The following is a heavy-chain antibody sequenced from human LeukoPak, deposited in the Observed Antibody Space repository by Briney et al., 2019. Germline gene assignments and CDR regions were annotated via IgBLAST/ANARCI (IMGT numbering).Heavy chain of an antibody. Sequence: SVTVSFKASGANFSTSSFSWVRQAPGQGLEWMGRVIPTLEIAHYAQKFQGRVTITADKSTSTTYMELSSLRSEDTAIYFCARVVYHDSSPYFARSIPTADYWGQGTLVTVSS. CDR3: ARVVYHDSSPYFARSIPTADY. V-gene: IGHV1-69*04. D-gene: IGHD3-22*01. CDR1: GANFSTSS. J-gene: IGHJ4*02. CDR2: VIPTLEIA.